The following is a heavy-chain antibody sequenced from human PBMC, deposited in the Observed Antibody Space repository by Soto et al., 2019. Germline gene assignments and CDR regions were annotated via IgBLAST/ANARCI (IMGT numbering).Heavy chain of an antibody. Sequence: GVSLRLSCAASGFTFSSYGMHWVRQAPGKGLEWVAVIWYDGSNKYYADSVKGRFTISRDNSKNTLYLQMNSLRAEDTAVYYCARDVPFIAAAGTHYGMDVWAQGTTVNVSS. V-gene: IGHV3-33*01. CDR2: IWYDGSNK. CDR1: GFTFSSYG. CDR3: ARDVPFIAAAGTHYGMDV. J-gene: IGHJ6*02. D-gene: IGHD6-13*01.